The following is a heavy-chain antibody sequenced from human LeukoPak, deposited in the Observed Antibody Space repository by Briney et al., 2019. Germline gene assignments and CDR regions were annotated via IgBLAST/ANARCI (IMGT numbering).Heavy chain of an antibody. V-gene: IGHV1-69*13. CDR3: ASAPTYYYDSSGYPRFDY. CDR1: GGTFSNYA. Sequence: SVKVSCKASGGTFSNYAISWVRQAPGQGLEWMGGIIPLFGTADYAQKFQGRVTITADESTSTAYMELSSLRAEDTAVYYCASAPTYYYDSSGYPRFDYWGQGTLVTVSS. CDR2: IIPLFGTA. D-gene: IGHD3-22*01. J-gene: IGHJ4*02.